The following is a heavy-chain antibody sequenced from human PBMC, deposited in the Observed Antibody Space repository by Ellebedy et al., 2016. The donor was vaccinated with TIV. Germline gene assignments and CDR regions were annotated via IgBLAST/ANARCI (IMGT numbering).Heavy chain of an antibody. J-gene: IGHJ4*02. V-gene: IGHV4-34*01. CDR1: VASFSGYY. CDR3: ARGRRYYESSGYYLDY. CDR2: INHSGST. D-gene: IGHD3-22*01. Sequence: SETLSLXXAVYVASFSGYYWSWIRQPPGKGLEWVGEINHSGSTYYNPSLKSRVTISADKTKNQFSLKLSSVTAADTAVYYCARGRRYYESSGYYLDYWGQGTLATVSS.